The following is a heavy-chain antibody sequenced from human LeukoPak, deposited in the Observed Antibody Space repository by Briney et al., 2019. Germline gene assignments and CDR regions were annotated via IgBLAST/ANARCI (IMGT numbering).Heavy chain of an antibody. CDR1: GFTFRSFG. CDR3: AKDQGYGGNSYFDY. D-gene: IGHD4-23*01. V-gene: IGHV3-30*18. CDR2: ISYDGSNK. Sequence: GGSLRLSCAASGFTFRSFGMHWVRQAPGKGLEWVAVISYDGSNKYYADSVKGRFTISRDNSKNTLYLQMNSLRAEDTAVYYCAKDQGYGGNSYFDYWGQGTLVTVSS. J-gene: IGHJ4*02.